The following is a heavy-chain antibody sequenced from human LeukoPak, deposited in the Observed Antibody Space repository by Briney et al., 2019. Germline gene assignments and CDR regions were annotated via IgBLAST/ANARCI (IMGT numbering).Heavy chain of an antibody. V-gene: IGHV1-24*01. D-gene: IGHD6-19*01. CDR1: GYTLTELS. J-gene: IGHJ4*02. CDR2: FDPEDGET. CDR3: ATDHWSSGWSTEFDY. Sequence: ASVKVSCKVSGYTLTELSMHWVRQAPGKGLEWMGGFDPEDGETIYAQKFQGRVTMTEDTSTDAAYMELSSLRSEDTAVYYCATDHWSSGWSTEFDYWGRGTLVTVSS.